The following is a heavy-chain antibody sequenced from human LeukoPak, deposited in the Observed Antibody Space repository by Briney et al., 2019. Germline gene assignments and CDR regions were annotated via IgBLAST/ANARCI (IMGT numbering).Heavy chain of an antibody. J-gene: IGHJ6*02. CDR2: INPSGGST. V-gene: IGHV1-46*01. CDR3: ASRRTGYSSSWYDYYYYGMDV. D-gene: IGHD6-13*01. Sequence: ASVKVSCKASGYTFTSYYMHWVRQAPGQGLEWMGIINPSGGSTSYAQKFQGRVTMTRDTSTSTVYMELRSLRSEDTAVYYCASRRTGYSSSWYDYYYYGMDVWGQGTTVTVSS. CDR1: GYTFTSYY.